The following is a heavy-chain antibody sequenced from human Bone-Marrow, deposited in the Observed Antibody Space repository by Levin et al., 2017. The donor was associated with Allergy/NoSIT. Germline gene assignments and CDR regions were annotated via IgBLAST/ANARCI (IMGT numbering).Heavy chain of an antibody. Sequence: GESLKISCRVSGYTFTNYWIGWVRQMPGKGLEWMGIIWPGDSDTRYSPSFEGQVTISVDKSISTAYLQWSSLKASDTAMYYCARDPLQISTGAGHAFDIWGQGTMVTVSS. CDR1: GYTFTNYW. CDR3: ARDPLQISTGAGHAFDI. J-gene: IGHJ3*02. CDR2: IWPGDSDT. V-gene: IGHV5-51*01. D-gene: IGHD1-1*01.